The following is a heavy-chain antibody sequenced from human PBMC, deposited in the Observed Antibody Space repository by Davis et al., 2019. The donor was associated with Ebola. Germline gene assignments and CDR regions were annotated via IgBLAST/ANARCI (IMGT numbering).Heavy chain of an antibody. CDR3: ATYSSSEGSVDV. V-gene: IGHV1-46*01. J-gene: IGHJ6*02. D-gene: IGHD6-13*01. CDR2: INPSGGST. CDR1: GYTFTSYY. Sequence: ASVKVSCKASGYTFTSYYMHWVRQAPGQGLEWMGIINPSGGSTSYAQKFQGRVTMTRDTSTSTVYMELSSLRSEDTAVYYCATYSSSEGSVDVWGQGTTVTVSS.